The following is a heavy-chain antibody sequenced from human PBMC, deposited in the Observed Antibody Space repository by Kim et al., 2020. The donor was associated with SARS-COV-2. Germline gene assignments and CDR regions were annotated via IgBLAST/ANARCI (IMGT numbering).Heavy chain of an antibody. V-gene: IGHV4-38-2*02. Sequence: SETLSLTCTVSGYSISSGYYWGWIRQPPGKGLEWIGSIYYGGRTYSNPYLKSRFTILVDTSKNQFSLKLSYVTAADTTVYYCARDSIAAAGPYGMDVWGQGTAVAVSS. J-gene: IGHJ6*02. CDR3: ARDSIAAAGPYGMDV. D-gene: IGHD6-13*01. CDR1: GYSISSGYY. CDR2: IYYGGRT.